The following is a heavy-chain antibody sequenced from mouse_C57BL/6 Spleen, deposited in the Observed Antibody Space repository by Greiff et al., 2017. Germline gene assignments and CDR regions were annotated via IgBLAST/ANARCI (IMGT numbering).Heavy chain of an antibody. Sequence: QVQLQQPGAELVKPGASVKMSCKASGYTFTSYWITWVKQRPGQGLEWIGDIYPGSGSTNYNEKFKSKATLTVDTSSSTAYMQLSSLTSEDSAVYYWGGWGSVGGDGGAWFAYWGQGTLVTVSA. V-gene: IGHV1-55*01. J-gene: IGHJ3*01. D-gene: IGHD2-3*01. CDR2: IYPGSGST. CDR1: GYTFTSYW. CDR3: GGWGSVGGDGGAWFAY.